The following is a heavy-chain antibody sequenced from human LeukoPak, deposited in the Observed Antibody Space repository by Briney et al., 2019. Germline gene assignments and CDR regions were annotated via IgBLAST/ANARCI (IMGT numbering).Heavy chain of an antibody. Sequence: QAGGSLRLSCAASGFTFDDYAMHWVRQAPGKGLEWFSGISWNRGSIGYADSVKGRFTISRDNAKHSLYLQLHSLRAEDTALYYCAKDIGYCSSTSCPMGHYYYGMDVWGQGTTVTVSS. V-gene: IGHV3-9*01. CDR2: ISWNRGSI. CDR3: AKDIGYCSSTSCPMGHYYYGMDV. J-gene: IGHJ6*02. D-gene: IGHD2-2*01. CDR1: GFTFDDYA.